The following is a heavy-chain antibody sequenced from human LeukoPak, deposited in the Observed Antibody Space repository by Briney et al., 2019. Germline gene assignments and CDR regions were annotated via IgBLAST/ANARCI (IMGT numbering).Heavy chain of an antibody. Sequence: SETLSLTCTVSGGSISSYYWSWIRQPPGKGPEWIGYIYYSGSTNYNPSLKSRVTISVDTSKNQFSLKLSSVTAADTAVYYCARVPVAAAGIAVAGAYYYYGMDVWGQGTTVTVSS. J-gene: IGHJ6*02. CDR2: IYYSGST. V-gene: IGHV4-59*01. D-gene: IGHD6-19*01. CDR1: GGSISSYY. CDR3: ARVPVAAAGIAVAGAYYYYGMDV.